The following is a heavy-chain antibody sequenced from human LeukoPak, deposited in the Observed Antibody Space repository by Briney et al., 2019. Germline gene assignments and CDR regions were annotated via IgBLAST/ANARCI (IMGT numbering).Heavy chain of an antibody. CDR2: IKSKTDGGTT. Sequence: GGFLRLSCAVSGITLSNYGMSWVRQAPGKGLEWVGRIKSKTDGGTTDYAAPVKGRFTISRDDSKTTVYLQMNSLKTEDTAVYYCTTRKYYDSSGYDYWGQGTLVTVSS. D-gene: IGHD3-22*01. CDR3: TTRKYYDSSGYDY. CDR1: GITLSNYG. J-gene: IGHJ4*02. V-gene: IGHV3-15*01.